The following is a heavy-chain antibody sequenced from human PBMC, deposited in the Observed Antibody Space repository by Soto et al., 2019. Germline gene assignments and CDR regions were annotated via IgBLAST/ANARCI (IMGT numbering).Heavy chain of an antibody. V-gene: IGHV3-23*01. Sequence: QLLEPGGGLVQTGGSLRLSCTASGFTFSNYAMSWVRQAPGKGLEWVSGIRSSGESTYYADSVKGRLTISRDNSKNMLYLQINSLRAEDTAVYYCAKGGRRVLIPMDVWGQGTTVTVSS. J-gene: IGHJ6*02. CDR2: IRSSGEST. CDR3: AKGGRRVLIPMDV. D-gene: IGHD2-8*01. CDR1: GFTFSNYA.